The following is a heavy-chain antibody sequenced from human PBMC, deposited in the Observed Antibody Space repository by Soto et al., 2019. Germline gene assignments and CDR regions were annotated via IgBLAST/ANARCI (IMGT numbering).Heavy chain of an antibody. CDR1: VGSISSCGYS. D-gene: IGHD2-21*02. J-gene: IGHJ4*02. Sequence: SETLSLPCAVSVGSISSCGYSWSWILQPPVKCLEWIGYIYHSGSTYYNPSLKSRVTISVDRSKNQFSLKLSSVTAADTAVYYCASGEKYCGGDCYSFAAAYWGQGTLVTVSS. V-gene: IGHV4-30-2*01. CDR2: IYHSGST. CDR3: ASGEKYCGGDCYSFAAAY.